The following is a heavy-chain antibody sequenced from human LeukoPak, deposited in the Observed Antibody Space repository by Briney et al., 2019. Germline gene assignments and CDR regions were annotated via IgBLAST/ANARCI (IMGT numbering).Heavy chain of an antibody. Sequence: PGGSLRLSCAASGFTFSSYAMSWVRQVPGKGLEWVSVISGSGDNTYYADSVKGRFTISRDNAKNSLYLQMNSLRAEDTAVYYCARKPIDYWGQGTLVTVSS. J-gene: IGHJ4*02. CDR2: ISGSGDNT. CDR1: GFTFSSYA. D-gene: IGHD1-14*01. V-gene: IGHV3-23*01. CDR3: ARKPIDY.